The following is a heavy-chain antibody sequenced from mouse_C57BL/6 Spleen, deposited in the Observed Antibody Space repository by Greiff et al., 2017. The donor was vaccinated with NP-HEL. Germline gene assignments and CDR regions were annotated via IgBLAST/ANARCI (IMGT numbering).Heavy chain of an antibody. CDR1: GFSLTSYG. V-gene: IGHV2-4*01. Sequence: VQVVESGPGLVQPSQSLSITCTVSGFSLTSYGVHWVRQPPGKGLEWLGVIWSGGSTDYNAAFISRLSISKDNSKSQVFFKMNSLQADDTAIYYCAKNGRDYAMDYWGQGTSVTVSS. CDR3: AKNGRDYAMDY. CDR2: IWSGGST. J-gene: IGHJ4*01. D-gene: IGHD4-1*01.